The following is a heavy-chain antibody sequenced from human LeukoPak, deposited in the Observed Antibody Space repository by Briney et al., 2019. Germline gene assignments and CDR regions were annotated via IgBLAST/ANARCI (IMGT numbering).Heavy chain of an antibody. CDR1: GFTFSDYA. CDR2: LITDSGGRP. J-gene: IGHJ2*01. CDR3: AKRALDGDYAFFDP. V-gene: IGHV3-23*01. Sequence: PGRSLRLSCAASGFTFSDYAMSWVRQAPGKGLEWVSSLITDSGGRPYYAASVKGRFTISRDNSKNTLYLQMNSLRAEDTAVYYCAKRALDGDYAFFDPWGRGTLVTVSS. D-gene: IGHD2-2*01.